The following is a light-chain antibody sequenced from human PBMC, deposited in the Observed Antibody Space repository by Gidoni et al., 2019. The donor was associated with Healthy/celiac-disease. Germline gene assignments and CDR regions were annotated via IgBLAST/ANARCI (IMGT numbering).Light chain of an antibody. V-gene: IGLV2-23*01. CDR1: SSDVGSDNL. Sequence: YALTQPASVSGSPGQAITIPCTGTSSDVGSDNLVSWYQQHSGKAPKLMINEGSKRPSGVSNRFSGSKSGNTASLTISRPQADEEADYYCCSYAGSSTWVLGGGTKLPVL. J-gene: IGLJ3*02. CDR3: CSYAGSSTWV. CDR2: EGS.